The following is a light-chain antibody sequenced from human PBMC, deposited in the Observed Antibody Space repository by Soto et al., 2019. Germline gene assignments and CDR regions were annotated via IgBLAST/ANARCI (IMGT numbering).Light chain of an antibody. CDR1: QSVSSSY. Sequence: EIVLTQSPGTLSLSPGERATLSCRASQSVSSSYLAWYQQKPGQPPRLLIYGASSRATGIPDRFSGSGSGTEFTLTISSLQSEDFAVYYCQQYNNWPPITFGQGTRLEIK. V-gene: IGKV3-20*01. CDR2: GAS. J-gene: IGKJ5*01. CDR3: QQYNNWPPIT.